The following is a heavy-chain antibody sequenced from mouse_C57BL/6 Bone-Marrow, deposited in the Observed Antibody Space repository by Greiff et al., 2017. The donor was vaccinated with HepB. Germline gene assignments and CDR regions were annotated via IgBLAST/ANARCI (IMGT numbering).Heavy chain of an antibody. CDR1: GYTFTSYW. V-gene: IGHV1-64*01. CDR2: IHPNSGST. J-gene: IGHJ1*03. D-gene: IGHD1-1*01. CDR3: ARDDGSKGNWYFDV. Sequence: QVQLQHPGAELVKPGASVKLSCKASGYTFTSYWMHWVKQRPGQGLEWIGMIHPNSGSTNYNEKFKSKATLTVDKSSSTAYMQLSSLTSEDSAVYYCARDDGSKGNWYFDVWGTGTTVTVSS.